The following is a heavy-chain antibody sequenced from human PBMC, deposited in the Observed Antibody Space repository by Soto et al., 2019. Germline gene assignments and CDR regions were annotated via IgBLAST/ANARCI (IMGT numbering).Heavy chain of an antibody. CDR3: ARDGEAYYYYGMDV. Sequence: PGGSLRLSCAASGFTFSSYAMHWVRQAPGKGLEWVAVISYDGSNKYYADSVKGRFTISRDNSKNTLYLQMNSLRAEDTAVYYCARDGEAYYYYGMDVWGQGTTVP. D-gene: IGHD3-3*01. J-gene: IGHJ6*02. CDR1: GFTFSSYA. V-gene: IGHV3-30-3*01. CDR2: ISYDGSNK.